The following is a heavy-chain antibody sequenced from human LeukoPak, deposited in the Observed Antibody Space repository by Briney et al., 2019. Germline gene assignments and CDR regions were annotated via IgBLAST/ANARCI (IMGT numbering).Heavy chain of an antibody. Sequence: GGSLRLSCAASGXTFSSYAMHWVRQAPGKGLEWVAVISYDGSNKYYADSVKGRFTISRDNSKNTLYLQMNSLRAEDTAVYYCARGPGGPLAVAGHWGYWGQGTLVTVSS. CDR2: ISYDGSNK. CDR1: GXTFSSYA. CDR3: ARGPGGPLAVAGHWGY. D-gene: IGHD6-19*01. V-gene: IGHV3-30-3*01. J-gene: IGHJ4*02.